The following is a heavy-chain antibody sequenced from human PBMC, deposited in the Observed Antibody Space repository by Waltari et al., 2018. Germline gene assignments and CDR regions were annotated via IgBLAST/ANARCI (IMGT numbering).Heavy chain of an antibody. Sequence: QVHLQQWGAGLLKPSETLSLTCAVSGGSFSGYFWSWFRQPPGKGLEWLGEINHSGYTNDKPSLKSRVTISVDTSKNQFSLKLSAVTAADTAVYYCAREGRAAAGTDYWSQGTLVTVSS. CDR2: INHSGYT. J-gene: IGHJ4*02. D-gene: IGHD6-13*01. CDR1: GGSFSGYF. CDR3: AREGRAAAGTDY. V-gene: IGHV4-34*02.